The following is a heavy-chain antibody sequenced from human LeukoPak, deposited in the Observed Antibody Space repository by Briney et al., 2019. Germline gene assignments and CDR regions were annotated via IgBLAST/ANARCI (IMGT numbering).Heavy chain of an antibody. D-gene: IGHD7-27*01. CDR3: ARDLHWGPDY. V-gene: IGHV1-2*02. J-gene: IGHJ4*02. Sequence: GASMKVSCKASGYTFTGDYMHLVRQAPGQGLEWMGWINPNTGDTNYAQKFQGRVTMTRDTSISTAYMELSSLRSDDTAVYYCARDLHWGPDYWGQGTLVTVSS. CDR2: INPNTGDT. CDR1: GYTFTGDY.